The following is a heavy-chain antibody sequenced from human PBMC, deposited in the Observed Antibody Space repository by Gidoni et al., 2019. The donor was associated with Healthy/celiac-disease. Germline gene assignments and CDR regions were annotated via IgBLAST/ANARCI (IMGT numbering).Heavy chain of an antibody. CDR2: INPSGGST. CDR1: GYTLTSYY. V-gene: IGHV1-46*01. D-gene: IGHD4-17*01. J-gene: IGHJ6*02. CDR3: ARTYDYDGNSYGMDV. Sequence: VQLVQSGAEVKKPGASVKVSCTASGYTLTSYYMHWVRQAPGQGLEWMGIINPSGGSTSYAQKFQGRVTMTRDTSTSTVYMELCSLRSEDTAVYYCARTYDYDGNSYGMDVWGQGTTVTVSS.